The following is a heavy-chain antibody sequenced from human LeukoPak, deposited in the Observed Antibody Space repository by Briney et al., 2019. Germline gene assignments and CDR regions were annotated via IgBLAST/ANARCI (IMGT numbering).Heavy chain of an antibody. CDR2: ISGSGGST. CDR1: GFTFSSYA. D-gene: IGHD3-16*01. V-gene: IGHV3-23*01. CDR3: AKDLVSHPHFDY. J-gene: IGHJ4*02. Sequence: PGGSLRLSCAASGFTFSSYAMSWVRQAPGKGLEWVSAISGSGGSTYYADSVKGRFTISRDNSKNTLHLQMNSLRAEDTAVYYCAKDLVSHPHFDYWGQGTLVTVSS.